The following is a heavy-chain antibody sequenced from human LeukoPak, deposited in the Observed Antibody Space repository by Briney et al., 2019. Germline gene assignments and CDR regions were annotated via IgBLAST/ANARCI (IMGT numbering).Heavy chain of an antibody. CDR1: GYTFTGYY. Sequence: ASVKVSCKASGYTFTGYYMHWVRQAPGQGPEWMGWINPKSGDANNTQKFQGRVTLTRDTSISTAYMELSRLTSDDTAVYYCAIRYGDYTLFDYWGQGTLVTVSS. D-gene: IGHD4-17*01. J-gene: IGHJ4*02. CDR2: INPKSGDA. CDR3: AIRYGDYTLFDY. V-gene: IGHV1-2*02.